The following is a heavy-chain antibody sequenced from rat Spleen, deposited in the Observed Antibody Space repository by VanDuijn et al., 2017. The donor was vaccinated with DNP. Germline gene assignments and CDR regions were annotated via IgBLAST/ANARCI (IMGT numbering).Heavy chain of an antibody. D-gene: IGHD5-1*01. J-gene: IGHJ2*01. CDR1: GFTFSDYY. CDR2: IIYDGSST. V-gene: IGHV5-29*01. CDR3: TTNWALYYFDY. Sequence: EVQLVESGGGLVQPGRSLKLSCAASGFTFSDYYMAWVRQAPTKGLEWVATIIYDGSSTYYRDSVKGRFTVSRDNAKSTLFLQMDSLRSEDTATYYCTTNWALYYFDYWGQGVMVTVSS.